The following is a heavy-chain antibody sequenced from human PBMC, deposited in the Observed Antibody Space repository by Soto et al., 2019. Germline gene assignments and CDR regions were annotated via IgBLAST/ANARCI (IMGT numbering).Heavy chain of an antibody. CDR1: GGTFSSYA. CDR2: VIPIFGTA. Sequence: SVKVSCKASGGTFSSYAISWVRQAPGQGLEWMGGVIPIFGTANYAQKFQGRVTITADESTSTAYMELSSLRSEDTAVYYCASRIVLVPARYYYGMDVWGQGTTVTVSS. CDR3: ASRIVLVPARYYYGMDV. D-gene: IGHD2-2*01. V-gene: IGHV1-69*13. J-gene: IGHJ6*02.